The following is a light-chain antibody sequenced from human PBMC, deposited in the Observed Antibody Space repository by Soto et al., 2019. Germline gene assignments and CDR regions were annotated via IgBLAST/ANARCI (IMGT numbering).Light chain of an antibody. CDR3: QTWGTGIQL. CDR1: SGHSSYA. Sequence: QSVLTQSPSASASLGASVKLTCTLSSGHSSYAIAWHQQQPEKGPRFLMKVNSDGSHIKGDGIPDRFSGSSSGAERYLTISSLQSEDEADYYCQTWGTGIQLFGGGTKVTVL. CDR2: VNSDGSH. J-gene: IGLJ2*01. V-gene: IGLV4-69*01.